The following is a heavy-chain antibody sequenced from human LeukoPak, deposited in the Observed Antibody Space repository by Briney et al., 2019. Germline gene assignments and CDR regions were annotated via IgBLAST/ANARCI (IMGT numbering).Heavy chain of an antibody. CDR1: GGSISSGSYY. CDR3: ARGYSGYYGWFDP. J-gene: IGHJ5*02. CDR2: IYTSGST. D-gene: IGHD3-22*01. Sequence: SETLSLTCIVSGGSISSGSYYWSWIRQPAGKGLEWIGRIYTSGSTNYNPSLKSRVTISVDTSKNQFSLKLSSVTAADTAVYYCARGYSGYYGWFDPWGQGTLVTVSS. V-gene: IGHV4-61*02.